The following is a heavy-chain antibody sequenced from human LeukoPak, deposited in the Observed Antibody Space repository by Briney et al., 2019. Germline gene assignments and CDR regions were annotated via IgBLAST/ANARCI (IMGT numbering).Heavy chain of an antibody. V-gene: IGHV1-2*06. CDR1: EYTFTDYY. D-gene: IGHD5-18*01. J-gene: IGHJ4*02. CDR3: ARGGRSGYRYFDY. Sequence: ASVKVSCKASEYTFTDYYIHWIRQAPGQGLEWMGRISPNTGGTDHAQEFRDKITMTRDTTISTAYIELSRLISDDTAVYYCARGGRSGYRYFDYWGQGTLVTVSS. CDR2: ISPNTGGT.